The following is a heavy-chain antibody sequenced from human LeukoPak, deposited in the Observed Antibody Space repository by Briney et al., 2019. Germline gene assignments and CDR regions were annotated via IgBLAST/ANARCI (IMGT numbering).Heavy chain of an antibody. CDR2: IFTSGST. D-gene: IGHD6-6*01. CDR3: ASQLGYFDF. Sequence: PSETLSLTCAVSGASINSGSYYWSWIRQPAGKGLEWIGRIFTSGSTNYNPSLKSRATISVDRSKNQFSLKLSSVAAADTAVYYCASQLGYFDFWGQGTLVTVSS. V-gene: IGHV4-61*02. J-gene: IGHJ4*02. CDR1: GASINSGSYY.